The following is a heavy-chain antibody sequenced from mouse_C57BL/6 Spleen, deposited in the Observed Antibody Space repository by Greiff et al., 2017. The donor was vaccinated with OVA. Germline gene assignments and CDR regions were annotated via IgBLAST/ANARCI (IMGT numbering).Heavy chain of an antibody. CDR1: GYTFTDYY. Sequence: VQLQQSGPELVNPGASVKISCKASGYTFTDYYMNWVKQSHGKSLEWIGDINPNNGGTSYNQKFKGKATLTVDKSASTAYMALRSLTSEASAVYYCARPRLRSYYFDYWGQGTTLTVSS. V-gene: IGHV1-26*01. CDR3: ARPRLRSYYFDY. CDR2: INPNNGGT. J-gene: IGHJ2*01. D-gene: IGHD1-1*01.